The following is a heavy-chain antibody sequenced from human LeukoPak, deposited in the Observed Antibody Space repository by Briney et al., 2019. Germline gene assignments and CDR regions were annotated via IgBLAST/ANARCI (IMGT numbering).Heavy chain of an antibody. CDR1: GYTFTSYA. J-gene: IGHJ4*02. D-gene: IGHD4-17*01. CDR3: AREVGDGDLYFDY. V-gene: IGHV1-3*01. Sequence: ASVKVSCKASGYTFTSYAMHWVRQAPGQRLEWMGWINAGNGNTKYSQKFQGRVTIARDTSASTAYMELSSLRSEDTAVYYCAREVGDGDLYFDYWGQGTLVTVSS. CDR2: INAGNGNT.